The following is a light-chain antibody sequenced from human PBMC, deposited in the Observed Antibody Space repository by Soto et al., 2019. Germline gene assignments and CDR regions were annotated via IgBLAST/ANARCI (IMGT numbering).Light chain of an antibody. CDR3: AAWDDSLNGWV. Sequence: QSVLTQPPSASGTPGQRVTISCSGSSSNIGSNTVNWYQQLPGTAPKLLIFGNNQRPSGVPDRFSGSKFGTSASLAISGLQSEAEADYYCAAWDDSLNGWVFGGVTKLTVL. CDR1: SSNIGSNT. V-gene: IGLV1-44*01. J-gene: IGLJ3*02. CDR2: GNN.